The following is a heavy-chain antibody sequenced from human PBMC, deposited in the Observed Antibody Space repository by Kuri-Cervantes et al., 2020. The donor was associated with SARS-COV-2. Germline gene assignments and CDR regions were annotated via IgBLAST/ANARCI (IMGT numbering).Heavy chain of an antibody. CDR2: ISSSSSYI. V-gene: IGHV3-21*01. Sequence: GGSLRLSCAASGFTFSSYSMNWVRQAPGKGLEWVSSISSSSSYIYYADSVKGRFTISRDNAKNSLYLQMNSLRAEDTAVYYCARAFREPELLWFGELSFSPNWFDPWGQGTLVTVSS. J-gene: IGHJ5*02. D-gene: IGHD3-10*01. CDR1: GFTFSSYS. CDR3: ARAFREPELLWFGELSFSPNWFDP.